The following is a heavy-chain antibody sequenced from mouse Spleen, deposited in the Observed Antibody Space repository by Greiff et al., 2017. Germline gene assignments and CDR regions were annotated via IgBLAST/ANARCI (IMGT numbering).Heavy chain of an antibody. Sequence: QVQLQQSGAELVMPGASVKLSCKASGYTFTDYYINWVKQRPGQGLEWIARIYPGSGNTYCNEKFKGKATLTAEKSSSTAYMQLSSLTSEDSAVYFCARNYGSSPWFAYWGQGTLVTVSA. J-gene: IGHJ3*01. CDR3: ARNYGSSPWFAY. V-gene: IGHV1-76*01. D-gene: IGHD1-1*01. CDR1: GYTFTDYY. CDR2: IYPGSGNT.